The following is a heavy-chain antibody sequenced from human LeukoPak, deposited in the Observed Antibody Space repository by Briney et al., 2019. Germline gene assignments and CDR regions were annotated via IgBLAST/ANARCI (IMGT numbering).Heavy chain of an antibody. J-gene: IGHJ4*02. CDR3: ARSGYCGSGSYYKFGY. CDR1: GFTFSSYG. D-gene: IGHD3-10*01. Sequence: GGSLRLSCTASGFTFSSYGMDWVRQAPGKGLEWVSVISGNGGSTYYAESVKGRFTISRDNAKNSLYLQMNSLRAEDTAVYYCARSGYCGSGSYYKFGYWGQGTLVTVSS. CDR2: ISGNGGST. V-gene: IGHV3-23*01.